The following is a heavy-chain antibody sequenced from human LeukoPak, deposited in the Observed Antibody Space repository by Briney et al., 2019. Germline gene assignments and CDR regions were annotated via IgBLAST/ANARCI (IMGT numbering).Heavy chain of an antibody. D-gene: IGHD3-3*02. CDR3: ARALASY. V-gene: IGHV3-30*04. Sequence: GGSLRLSCAASGFTFSSYAMHWVRQAPGKGLEWVAVITYDGSNKYYADSVKGRFTISRDNSKNTLYLQMNSLRAEDTAVYYCARALASYWGQGTLVTVSS. CDR1: GFTFSSYA. CDR2: ITYDGSNK. J-gene: IGHJ4*02.